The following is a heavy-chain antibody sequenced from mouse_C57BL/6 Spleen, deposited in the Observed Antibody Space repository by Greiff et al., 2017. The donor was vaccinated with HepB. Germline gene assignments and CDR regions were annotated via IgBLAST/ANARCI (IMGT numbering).Heavy chain of an antibody. V-gene: IGHV3-6*01. J-gene: IGHJ1*03. Sequence: EVKLQESGPGLVKPSQSLSLTCSVTGYSITSGYYWNWIRQFPGNKLEWMGYISYDGSNNYNPSLKNRISITRDTSKNQFFLKCNSVTTEDTATYYCARVDGYYYFDVWGTGTTVTVSS. CDR1: GYSITSGYY. CDR3: ARVDGYYYFDV. CDR2: ISYDGSN. D-gene: IGHD2-3*01.